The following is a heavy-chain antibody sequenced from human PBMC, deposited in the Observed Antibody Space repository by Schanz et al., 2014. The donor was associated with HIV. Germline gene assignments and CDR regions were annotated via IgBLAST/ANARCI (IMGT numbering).Heavy chain of an antibody. Sequence: QVQLQQWGAGLLKPSETLSLTCAVYGGSFSVYSWSWIRQPPGKGLEWIGEINHNETTNYNPSLKSRVPIPVDTSKNQFPLRLNSVTAADTAVYYCARTPYYFDYWGQGTLVTVSS. CDR2: INHNETT. CDR1: GGSFSVYS. CDR3: ARTPYYFDY. J-gene: IGHJ4*02. V-gene: IGHV4-34*01.